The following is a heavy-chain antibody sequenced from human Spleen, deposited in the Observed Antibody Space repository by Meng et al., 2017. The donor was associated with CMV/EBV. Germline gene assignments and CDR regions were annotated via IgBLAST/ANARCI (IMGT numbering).Heavy chain of an antibody. CDR1: GFTFSSYA. J-gene: IGHJ6*02. D-gene: IGHD3-16*01. CDR3: ARELRLRFLESMGV. CDR2: ISASGDST. Sequence: GESLKISCAASGFTFSSYAMSWVRQAPGRGLEWVSTISASGDSTYYADSVKGRFTISRDISKNTLYLQMNSLSPDDTAVYYCARELRLRFLESMGVWGHGTTVTVSS. V-gene: IGHV3-23*01.